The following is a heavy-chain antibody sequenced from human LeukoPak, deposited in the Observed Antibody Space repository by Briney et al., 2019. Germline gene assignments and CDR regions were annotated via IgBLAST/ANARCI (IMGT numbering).Heavy chain of an antibody. D-gene: IGHD4-11*01. CDR1: GGSINSGGYY. V-gene: IGHV4-31*03. CDR3: ARTGADYDAFDI. CDR2: IYYSGST. Sequence: SETLSLTCTVSGGSINSGGYYWSWIRQHPGKGLEWIGYIYYSGSTYYNPSLKSRVTISVDTSKNQFSLKLSSVTAADTAVYYCARTGADYDAFDIWGQGTMVTVSS. J-gene: IGHJ3*02.